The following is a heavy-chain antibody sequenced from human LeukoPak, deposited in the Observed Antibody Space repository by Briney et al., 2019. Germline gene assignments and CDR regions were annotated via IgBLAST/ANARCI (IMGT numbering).Heavy chain of an antibody. CDR2: ISGSGGST. Sequence: GGSLRLSCAASGFTFSSYAMRWARQAPGKGLEWVSAISGSGGSTYYADSVKGRFTISRDNSKHPLYLQMNSLRAEDTAVYYCAKIKVGDYDYVWGSYRYYFDYWGQGTLVTVSS. V-gene: IGHV3-23*01. CDR1: GFTFSSYA. D-gene: IGHD3-16*02. J-gene: IGHJ4*02. CDR3: AKIKVGDYDYVWGSYRYYFDY.